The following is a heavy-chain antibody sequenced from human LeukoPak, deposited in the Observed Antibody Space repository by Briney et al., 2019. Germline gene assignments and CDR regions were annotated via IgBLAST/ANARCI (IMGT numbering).Heavy chain of an antibody. CDR2: IYHSGST. CDR1: GGSISSGGYS. CDR3: AREGSANWFDP. J-gene: IGHJ5*02. V-gene: IGHV4-30-2*01. Sequence: SETLSLTCAVSGGSISSGGYSWSWIRQPPGKGLEWIGYIYHSGSTYYNPSLKSRVTISVDRSKNQFSLKLSSVTAADTAVYYCAREGSANWFDPWGQGTLVTVSS. D-gene: IGHD2-15*01.